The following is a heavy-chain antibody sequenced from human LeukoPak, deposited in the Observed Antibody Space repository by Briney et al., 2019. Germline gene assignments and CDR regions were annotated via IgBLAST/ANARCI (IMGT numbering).Heavy chain of an antibody. Sequence: SVKVSCKASGGTFSSYAISWVRQAPGQGLEWMGGIIPIFGTANYAQKFQGRVTIAADESTSTAYMELSSLRSEDTAVYYCATTLAGTLDYWGQGTLVTVSS. CDR2: IIPIFGTA. J-gene: IGHJ4*02. V-gene: IGHV1-69*01. CDR3: ATTLAGTLDY. CDR1: GGTFSSYA. D-gene: IGHD6-19*01.